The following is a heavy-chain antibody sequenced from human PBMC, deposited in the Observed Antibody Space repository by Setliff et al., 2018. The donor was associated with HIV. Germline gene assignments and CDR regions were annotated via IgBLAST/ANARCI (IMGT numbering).Heavy chain of an antibody. Sequence: GESLKISCTAYGLVFRGAWMSWVRRAPGKGPEWVARIKSEIDGGTTAYTAPVKGRFTISRDDSKNSLYLQMNNLKIEDTAVYYCARALYYYDTTPALSSAFDIWGQGTMVTVSS. D-gene: IGHD3-22*01. CDR2: IKSEIDGGTT. V-gene: IGHV3-15*01. CDR1: GLVFRGAW. J-gene: IGHJ3*02. CDR3: ARALYYYDTTPALSSAFDI.